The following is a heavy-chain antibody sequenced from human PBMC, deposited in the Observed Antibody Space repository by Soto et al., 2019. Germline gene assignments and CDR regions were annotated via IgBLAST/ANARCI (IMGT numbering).Heavy chain of an antibody. CDR3: ARGMTPPGAPAWYYFDS. CDR1: GASITGSFF. CDR2: FSLSGAT. D-gene: IGHD2-8*02. Sequence: SETLSLTCTVSGASITGSFFWSWIRQPAGKGLEWIGRFSLSGATNYNPSLRSRVTMSADVSKNQFSLRLTSVTAADTALYYCARGMTPPGAPAWYYFDSWGQGTLVTVSS. J-gene: IGHJ4*02. V-gene: IGHV4-4*07.